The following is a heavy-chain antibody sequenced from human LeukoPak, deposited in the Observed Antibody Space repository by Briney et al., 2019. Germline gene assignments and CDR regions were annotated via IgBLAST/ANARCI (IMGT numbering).Heavy chain of an antibody. CDR1: GGSFSGYY. Sequence: SETLSLTCAVYGGSFSGYYWSWIRQPPGKGLEWIGEINHSGSTNYNPSLKSRVTISVDTSKNQFSLKLSSVTAADTAVYYCARGNSLAAYDYWGQGTLVTVS. CDR2: INHSGST. CDR3: ARGNSLAAYDY. V-gene: IGHV4-34*01. J-gene: IGHJ4*02. D-gene: IGHD1-1*01.